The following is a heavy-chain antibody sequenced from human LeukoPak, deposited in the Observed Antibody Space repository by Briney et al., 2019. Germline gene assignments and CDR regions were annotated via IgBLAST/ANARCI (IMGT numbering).Heavy chain of an antibody. J-gene: IGHJ4*02. CDR2: ISGPGGST. Sequence: GGSLRLSCAASGFTFSIYAMSWVRQAPGKGLEWVSDISGPGGSTHYADSVKSRFTISRDNSKNTVDLQMNSLRADDTAVYYCAKGGYSSGWRNYFDYLGQGTLVTVSS. V-gene: IGHV3-23*01. CDR3: AKGGYSSGWRNYFDY. D-gene: IGHD6-25*01. CDR1: GFTFSIYA.